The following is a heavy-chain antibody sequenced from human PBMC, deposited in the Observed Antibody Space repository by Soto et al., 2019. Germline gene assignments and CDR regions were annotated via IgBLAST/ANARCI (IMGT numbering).Heavy chain of an antibody. CDR2: IYYRGTT. Sequence: SDTLSLTGTVSGDSISRNDYFWGWVRQPPGKGLEWIGDIYYRGTTCYNTSLKSRVSISIDTSKNQFSLKLSSVTAADSAVYYCARRRGSSTSLYYMDVWGKGTAVT. D-gene: IGHD2-2*01. CDR1: GDSISRNDYF. CDR3: ARRRGSSTSLYYMDV. V-gene: IGHV4-39*01. J-gene: IGHJ6*03.